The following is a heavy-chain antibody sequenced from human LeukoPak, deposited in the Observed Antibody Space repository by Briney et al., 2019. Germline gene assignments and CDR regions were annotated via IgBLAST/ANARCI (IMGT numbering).Heavy chain of an antibody. D-gene: IGHD2-2*01. J-gene: IGHJ6*02. CDR3: AAEVPAAITYGMDV. CDR1: GFTFSSYA. Sequence: GASLRLSCAASGFTFSSYAMSWVRQAPGKGLEWVSAISGSGGSTYYADSVKGRFTISRDNSKSTLYLQMNSLRAEDTAVYYCAAEVPAAITYGMDVWGQGTTVTVSS. V-gene: IGHV3-23*01. CDR2: ISGSGGST.